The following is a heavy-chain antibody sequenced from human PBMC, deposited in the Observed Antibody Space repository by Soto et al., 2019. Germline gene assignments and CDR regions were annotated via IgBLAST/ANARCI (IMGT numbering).Heavy chain of an antibody. Sequence: GASVKVSCKASGGTFSSYAISWVRQAPGQGLEWMGGIIPIFGTANYAQKFQGRVTITADESTSTAYMELSSLRSEDTAVYYCACGCIAVAGNPLDYGMDVWGQGTTVTVSS. J-gene: IGHJ6*02. V-gene: IGHV1-69*13. CDR2: IIPIFGTA. CDR1: GGTFSSYA. CDR3: ACGCIAVAGNPLDYGMDV. D-gene: IGHD6-19*01.